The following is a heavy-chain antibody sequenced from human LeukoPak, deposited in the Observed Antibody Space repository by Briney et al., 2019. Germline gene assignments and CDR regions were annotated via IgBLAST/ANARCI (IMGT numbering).Heavy chain of an antibody. D-gene: IGHD6-19*01. V-gene: IGHV3-74*01. J-gene: IGHJ4*02. Sequence: GGSLRLSCAASGFTFSSYWMHWVRQAPGKGLVWVSRINSDGSTASYADSVKGRFTIFRDNAKNTLYLQMNSLRAEETAVYYCARDLGVAALDNWGQGTLVTVSS. CDR3: ARDLGVAALDN. CDR2: INSDGSTA. CDR1: GFTFSSYW.